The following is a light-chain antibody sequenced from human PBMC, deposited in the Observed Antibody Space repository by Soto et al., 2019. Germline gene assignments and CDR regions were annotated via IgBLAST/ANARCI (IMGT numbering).Light chain of an antibody. CDR1: SSDVGGHNF. J-gene: IGLJ2*01. CDR3: NSYTSTFTWI. Sequence: QSAPTQPASVSGSPGQSITISCTGTSSDVGGHNFVSWYQQHPGKAPKLIIYEVTYRPSGVSDRFSGSKSGNTASLTISGLQAEDEADYYCNSYTSTFTWIFGGGTKLTVL. V-gene: IGLV2-14*01. CDR2: EVT.